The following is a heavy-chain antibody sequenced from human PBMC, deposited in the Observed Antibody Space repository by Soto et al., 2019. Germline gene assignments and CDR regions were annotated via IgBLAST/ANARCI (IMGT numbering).Heavy chain of an antibody. CDR2: IYYSGST. J-gene: IGHJ4*02. CDR1: GGSISSGDYY. CDR3: ARVADCSGGRCYFSVDY. V-gene: IGHV4-30-4*01. D-gene: IGHD2-15*01. Sequence: QVQLQESGPGLVKPSQTLSLTCTVSGGSISSGDYYWSWIRQPPGKGLEWIGYIYYSGSTYYNPSLKSRVTISVDTSKNQFSLKLSSVTAADTAVYYWARVADCSGGRCYFSVDYWGQGTLVTVSS.